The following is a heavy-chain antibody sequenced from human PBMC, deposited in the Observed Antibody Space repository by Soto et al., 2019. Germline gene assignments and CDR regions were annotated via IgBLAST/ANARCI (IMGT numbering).Heavy chain of an antibody. V-gene: IGHV4-39*01. Sequence: SETLSLTCTVSGDSTSMSSYYWGWIRQPPGKGLEWIGNIYHTGATYYNPSLQSRVTMSVDTSKDQFSLRLSSVTAADTAVYYCARGWEWFSFDPWGQGTLVTVSS. CDR1: GDSTSMSSYY. CDR2: IYHTGAT. J-gene: IGHJ5*02. D-gene: IGHD3-3*01. CDR3: ARGWEWFSFDP.